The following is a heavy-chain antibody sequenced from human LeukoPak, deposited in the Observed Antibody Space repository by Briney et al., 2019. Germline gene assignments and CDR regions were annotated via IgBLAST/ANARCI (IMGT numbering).Heavy chain of an antibody. Sequence: ASVKVSCKASGYTFTGYYMHWVRQAPGQGLEWMGWINPNSGGTNYAQKFQGRVTMTRDTSISTAYMELSRLRSDDTAVYYCARSITMVRGVIGSDYWSQGTLVTVSS. D-gene: IGHD3-10*01. CDR1: GYTFTGYY. V-gene: IGHV1-2*02. CDR3: ARSITMVRGVIGSDY. CDR2: INPNSGGT. J-gene: IGHJ4*02.